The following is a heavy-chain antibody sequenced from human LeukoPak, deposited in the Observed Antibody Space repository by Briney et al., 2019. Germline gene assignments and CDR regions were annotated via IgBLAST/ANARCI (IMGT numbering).Heavy chain of an antibody. V-gene: IGHV3-30*02. CDR3: ARARYDSYAFDI. J-gene: IGHJ3*02. CDR2: IPYDGSNK. CDR1: GFSFSNYD. D-gene: IGHD3-22*01. Sequence: GGSLRLSCAASGFSFSNYDMHWVRQAPGKGLEWVAFIPYDGSNKFYADSVKGRFTISRDNSKNTLYLQMNSLRTEDTAVYYCARARYDSYAFDIWGQGTMVTVSS.